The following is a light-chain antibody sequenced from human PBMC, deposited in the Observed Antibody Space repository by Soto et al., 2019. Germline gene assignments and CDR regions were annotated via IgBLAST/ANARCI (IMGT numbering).Light chain of an antibody. V-gene: IGLV2-14*03. Sequence: QSALTQPASVSGSPGQSIAISCTRTSSDVDAYNFVSWYQHHPGKAPKLMIFDVSNRPSGVSNRFSGSKSGNTASLTISGLQAEDEADYYCTSYTTSSTYVFGTGTKVTVL. CDR1: SSDVDAYNF. CDR3: TSYTTSSTYV. J-gene: IGLJ1*01. CDR2: DVS.